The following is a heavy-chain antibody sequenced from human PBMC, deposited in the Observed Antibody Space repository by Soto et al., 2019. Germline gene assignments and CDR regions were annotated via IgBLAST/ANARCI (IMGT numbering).Heavy chain of an antibody. D-gene: IGHD3-22*01. CDR1: GFTFSEYY. CDR2: IDIGGSYT. V-gene: IGHV3-11*06. CDR3: ARDARPFYDSKSYYRYYYYGMDV. J-gene: IGHJ6*02. Sequence: KPGGSLRLSCAASGFTFSEYYMSWIRQAPGKGLEWVSYIDIGGSYTNYADSVKGRFPISRDNAQKSLYLQMNSLRAEDTAVYYCARDARPFYDSKSYYRYYYYGMDVWGQGTTVTVSS.